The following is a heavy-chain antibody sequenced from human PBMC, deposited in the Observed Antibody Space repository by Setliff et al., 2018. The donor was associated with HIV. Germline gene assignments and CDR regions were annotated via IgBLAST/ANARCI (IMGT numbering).Heavy chain of an antibody. J-gene: IGHJ6*02. CDR1: GFTFSNAW. V-gene: IGHV3-15*01. CDR3: TTAEIGYCSSTSCLLGGYYYYGMDV. CDR2: IKSKTDGGTT. D-gene: IGHD2-2*01. Sequence: PGGSLRLSCAASGFTFSNAWMSWVRQAPGKGLEWVGRIKSKTDGGTTDYAAPVKGRFTISRDDSKNTLYLQMNSLKTEDTAVYYCTTAEIGYCSSTSCLLGGYYYYGMDVWGQGTTVTVS.